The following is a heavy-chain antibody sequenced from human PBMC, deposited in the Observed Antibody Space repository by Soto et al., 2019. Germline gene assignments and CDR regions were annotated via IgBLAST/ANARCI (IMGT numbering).Heavy chain of an antibody. Sequence: GRSLRLSCSASGFTFSIYAMHWFRQAPGKGLEYVSSISTNGGSTDYADSVKGRFTISRDNSKNTVYLQMSSLRVEDTAVYDCVKGEYSYDRSGYYPFDYWGHGT. J-gene: IGHJ4*01. D-gene: IGHD3-22*01. V-gene: IGHV3-64D*06. CDR2: ISTNGGST. CDR3: VKGEYSYDRSGYYPFDY. CDR1: GFTFSIYA.